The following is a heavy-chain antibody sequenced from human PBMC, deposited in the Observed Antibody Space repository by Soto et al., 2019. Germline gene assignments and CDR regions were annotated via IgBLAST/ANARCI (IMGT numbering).Heavy chain of an antibody. CDR2: ISFDGRQK. D-gene: IGHD2-8*02. CDR1: GFPFSTYG. Sequence: QVQLVESGGVVVQPGRSLRLSCAASGFPFSTYGMHWFRQAPGKGLDLLALISFDGRQKYDAESLRGRFSISRDNSKDMLYLQVNSLRAEDTAVYYCAKDVSRYCTDDTCYPTGYWGQGTLVTVSS. J-gene: IGHJ4*02. CDR3: AKDVSRYCTDDTCYPTGY. V-gene: IGHV3-30*18.